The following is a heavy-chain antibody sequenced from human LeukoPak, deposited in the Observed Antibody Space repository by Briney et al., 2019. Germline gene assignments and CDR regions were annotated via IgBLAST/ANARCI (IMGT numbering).Heavy chain of an antibody. J-gene: IGHJ4*02. V-gene: IGHV4-39*07. CDR1: GGSIRSNSYH. CDR2: MYYSGST. Sequence: PSETLSLTCTVSGGSIRSNSYHWGWIRQPPGKGLEWIGSMYYSGSTYYNPSLKSRVTISVDTSKNQFSLKLSSVTAADTAVYYCTRLTSSSSGSSFDYWGQGTLVTVSS. D-gene: IGHD6-13*01. CDR3: TRLTSSSSGSSFDY.